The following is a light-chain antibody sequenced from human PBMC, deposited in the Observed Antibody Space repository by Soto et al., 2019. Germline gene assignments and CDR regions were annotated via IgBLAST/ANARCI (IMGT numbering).Light chain of an antibody. CDR3: QKYNSAPYA. CDR1: QGISNY. J-gene: IGKJ2*01. Sequence: DIQMTQSPSSLSASVGDRVTITCRASQGISNYLAWYQQRPGQVPKLLIYGAFTLQSGVPSRFSGSGSGTDFTLTISSLQPEDVATDYCQKYNSAPYAFGQGTKLEIK. V-gene: IGKV1-27*01. CDR2: GAF.